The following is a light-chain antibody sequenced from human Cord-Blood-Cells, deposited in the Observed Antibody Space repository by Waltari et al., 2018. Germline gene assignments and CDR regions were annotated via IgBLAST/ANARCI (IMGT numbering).Light chain of an antibody. J-gene: IGLJ2*01. CDR3: CSYAGSSTVV. V-gene: IGLV2-23*01. Sequence: QSALTQPASVSGSPGQSITISCTGTSSDVGSYNLVSWYQQHPGKAPKLMIYGGSTRPSGVSNRFSGSKSGNTASLTISGLQAEDEADYYCCSYAGSSTVVFGGGTKLTVL. CDR2: GGS. CDR1: SSDVGSYNL.